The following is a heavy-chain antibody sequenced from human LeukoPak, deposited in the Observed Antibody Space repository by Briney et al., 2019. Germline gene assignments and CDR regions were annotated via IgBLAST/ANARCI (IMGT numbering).Heavy chain of an antibody. J-gene: IGHJ6*02. CDR1: GGSISSYY. Sequence: SETLSLTCTVSGGSISSYYWSWIRQPAGKGLEWIGRIYTSGSTNYNPSLKSRVTMSVDTSKNQFSLKLSSVTAADTAVYYCAREALEGQLWLHPDYYYYYGMGVWGQGTTVTVSS. V-gene: IGHV4-4*07. D-gene: IGHD5-18*01. CDR3: AREALEGQLWLHPDYYYYYGMGV. CDR2: IYTSGST.